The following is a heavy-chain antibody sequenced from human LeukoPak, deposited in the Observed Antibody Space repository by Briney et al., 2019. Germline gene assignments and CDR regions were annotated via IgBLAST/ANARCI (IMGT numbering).Heavy chain of an antibody. Sequence: SETLSLTCAVYGGSFSGYYWSWIRQPPGKGLEWIGEINHSGSTNYNPSLKSRVTISVDTSKNQFSLKLRSVTAADTAVYYCAKAVVPVISQHYFDYWGQGTLVTVSS. CDR2: INHSGST. V-gene: IGHV4-34*01. CDR1: GGSFSGYY. D-gene: IGHD3-22*01. CDR3: AKAVVPVISQHYFDY. J-gene: IGHJ4*02.